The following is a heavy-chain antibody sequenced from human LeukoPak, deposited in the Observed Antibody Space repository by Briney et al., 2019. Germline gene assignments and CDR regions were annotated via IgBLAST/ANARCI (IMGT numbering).Heavy chain of an antibody. CDR2: IKGDGSDK. CDR1: GFSSSNYW. J-gene: IGHJ3*01. CDR3: ARAQWGYPFDV. Sequence: PGGSLRLSCAASGFSSSNYWMTWIRQAPGKGLEWVATIKGDGSDKRYVDSVKGRFTISRDDVKNSLYLQLNNLRAEDAAIYYCARAQWGYPFDVWGQGTRVTVSS. V-gene: IGHV3-7*03. D-gene: IGHD5-18*01.